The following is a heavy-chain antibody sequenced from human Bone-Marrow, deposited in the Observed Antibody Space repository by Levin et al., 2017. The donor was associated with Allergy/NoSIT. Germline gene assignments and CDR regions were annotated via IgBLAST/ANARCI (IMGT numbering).Heavy chain of an antibody. V-gene: IGHV3-15*01. Sequence: PGGSLRLSCAASGFTFTNAWLSWVRQPPGKGLEWVGRVKSKSDGGTRVHAAPVQGRFTISRDDSKNTLYLQMNSLKTEDTAIYYCTTFYSYDHNGYSSYYHDLDVWGQGTTVTVSS. D-gene: IGHD3-22*01. J-gene: IGHJ6*02. CDR1: GFTFTNAW. CDR2: VKSKSDGGTR. CDR3: TTFYSYDHNGYSSYYHDLDV.